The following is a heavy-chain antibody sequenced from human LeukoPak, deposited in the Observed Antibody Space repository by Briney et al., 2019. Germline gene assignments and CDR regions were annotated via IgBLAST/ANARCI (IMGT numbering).Heavy chain of an antibody. D-gene: IGHD4-23*01. J-gene: IGHJ4*02. CDR3: ARGPFLTTVVTHDFLPDY. Sequence: SVKVSCKASGGTFSSYAISWVRQAPGQGLEWMGGIIPIFGTANYAQKFQGRVTITADESTSTAYMELSSLRSEDTAVYYCARGPFLTTVVTHDFLPDYWGQGTLVTVSS. V-gene: IGHV1-69*13. CDR1: GGTFSSYA. CDR2: IIPIFGTA.